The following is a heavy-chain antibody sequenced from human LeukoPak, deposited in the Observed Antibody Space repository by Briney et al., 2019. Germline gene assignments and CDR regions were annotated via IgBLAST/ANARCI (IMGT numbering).Heavy chain of an antibody. J-gene: IGHJ4*02. CDR1: GGSISSSSYY. CDR3: ARVDRYNWNFSFDY. CDR2: IYHSGST. Sequence: PSETLSLTCTVSGGSISSSSYYWGWIRQPPGKGLEWIGSIYHSGSTYYNPSLKSRVTISVDTSKNQFSLKLSSVTAADTAVYYCARVDRYNWNFSFDYWGQGTLVTVSS. V-gene: IGHV4-39*07. D-gene: IGHD1-7*01.